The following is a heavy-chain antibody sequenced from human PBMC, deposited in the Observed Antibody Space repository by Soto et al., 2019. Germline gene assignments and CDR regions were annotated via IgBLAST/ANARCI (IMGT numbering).Heavy chain of an antibody. V-gene: IGHV3-74*01. J-gene: IGHJ4*02. D-gene: IGHD1-1*01. CDR2: INSDGSTI. CDR1: GFTFGPFW. CDR3: AKSVYNWNDGFFDY. Sequence: GGSLRLSCAASGFTFGPFWMHWVRQAPGKGLVWLSHINSDGSTIVYADSVKGRFTISRDNAKNKLYLQMNSLRAEDTAVYYCAKSVYNWNDGFFDYWGQGTLVTVSS.